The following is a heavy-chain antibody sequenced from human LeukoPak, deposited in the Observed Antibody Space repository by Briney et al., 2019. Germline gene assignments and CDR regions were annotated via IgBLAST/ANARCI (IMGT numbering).Heavy chain of an antibody. V-gene: IGHV3-23*01. CDR3: ARAGDYGSGSCAFDM. D-gene: IGHD3-10*01. Sequence: GGSLRLSCAASGFSFSSYSMNWVRQAPGKGLEWVSSISGSGGNTYYADSVKGRFTISRDNSKITLYLQMNSLRAEDTAVYYCARAGDYGSGSCAFDMWGQGTMVTVSS. CDR2: ISGSGGNT. J-gene: IGHJ3*02. CDR1: GFSFSSYS.